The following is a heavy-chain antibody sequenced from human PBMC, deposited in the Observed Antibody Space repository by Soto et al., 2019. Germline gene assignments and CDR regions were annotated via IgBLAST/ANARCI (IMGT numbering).Heavy chain of an antibody. V-gene: IGHV3-30*18. J-gene: IGHJ4*02. Sequence: GGFLRLSCAACGFPFSSYCLHWVRPAPGKGLEWVAVISYDGSNKYYADSVKGRFTISRDNSKNTLYLQMNSLRAEDAAVYYCAKFKDDILTGYYPLPDYWGQGTLVTVSS. CDR2: ISYDGSNK. D-gene: IGHD3-9*01. CDR3: AKFKDDILTGYYPLPDY. CDR1: GFPFSSYC.